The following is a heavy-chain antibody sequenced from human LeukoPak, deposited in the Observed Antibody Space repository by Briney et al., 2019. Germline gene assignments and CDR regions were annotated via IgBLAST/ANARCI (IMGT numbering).Heavy chain of an antibody. V-gene: IGHV3-23*01. CDR2: ISGSASST. CDR3: AKADQHKWLSSGVAFDI. Sequence: PGGSLRLSCAASGFTFSNYAMSWVRQAPGKGLEWVSAISGSASSTYHADSVKGRFTISRDNSKNTLYLQMNSLRAEDTAVYYCAKADQHKWLSSGVAFDIWGQGTMVTVSS. D-gene: IGHD3-22*01. J-gene: IGHJ3*02. CDR1: GFTFSNYA.